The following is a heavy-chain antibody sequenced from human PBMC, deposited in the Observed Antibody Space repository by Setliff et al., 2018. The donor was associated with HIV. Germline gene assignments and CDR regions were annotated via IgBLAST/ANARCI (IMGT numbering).Heavy chain of an antibody. V-gene: IGHV4-4*07. CDR2: IYTSGST. J-gene: IGHJ5*02. D-gene: IGHD6-13*01. Sequence: SETLSLTCTVSGGSISSYYWSWIRQPAGKGLKWIGRIYTSGSTNYNPSLKSRVTMSVDTSKNQFSLKLSYVTAAATAVYYCARDGISSSWYRWFDPWGQGTLVTVSS. CDR1: GGSISSYY. CDR3: ARDGISSSWYRWFDP.